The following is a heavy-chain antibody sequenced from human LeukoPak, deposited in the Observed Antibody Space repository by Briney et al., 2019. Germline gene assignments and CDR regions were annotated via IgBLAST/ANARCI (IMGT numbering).Heavy chain of an antibody. V-gene: IGHV3-11*05. D-gene: IGHD3-10*01. Sequence: GGSLRLSCAASGFTFSDYYMSWIRQAPGKGLEWVSYISSSSTYTNYADSVKGRFTISRDNAKNSLYLQMNSLRAEDTAVYYCARDRTRSTSYYGMDVRGQGTTVTVSS. CDR2: ISSSSTYT. J-gene: IGHJ6*02. CDR1: GFTFSDYY. CDR3: ARDRTRSTSYYGMDV.